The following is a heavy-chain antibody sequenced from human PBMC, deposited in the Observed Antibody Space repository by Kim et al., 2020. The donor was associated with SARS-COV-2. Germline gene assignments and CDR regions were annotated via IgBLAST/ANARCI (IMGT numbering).Heavy chain of an antibody. CDR1: GYTFTSYY. CDR3: ARRPADWDWFDP. Sequence: ASVKVSCKASGYTFTSYYMHWVRQAPGQGLEWMGIINPSSGSTSYGQKFQGRVTMTRDTSTTTVYMELSSLRSEDTAVYYCARRPADWDWFDPWGQGTLVTVSS. D-gene: IGHD2-21*01. V-gene: IGHV1-46*01. J-gene: IGHJ5*02. CDR2: INPSSGST.